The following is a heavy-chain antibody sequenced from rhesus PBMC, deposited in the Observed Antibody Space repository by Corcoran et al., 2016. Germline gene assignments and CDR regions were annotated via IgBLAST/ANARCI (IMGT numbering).Heavy chain of an antibody. D-gene: IGHD6-31*01. CDR3: ASTYSSGWYDAFDF. CDR1: GGSISSNY. CDR2: IRSVGST. V-gene: IGHV4-160*01. Sequence: QVQLQQWGEGLVKPSETLSLTCAVYGGSISSNYWIWIRQPPGKGLEWIGRIRSVGSTNYNPALNSRVTISIGTSKSQFSLKLSSVAAADTAVYYCASTYSSGWYDAFDFWGQELRVTVSS. J-gene: IGHJ3*01.